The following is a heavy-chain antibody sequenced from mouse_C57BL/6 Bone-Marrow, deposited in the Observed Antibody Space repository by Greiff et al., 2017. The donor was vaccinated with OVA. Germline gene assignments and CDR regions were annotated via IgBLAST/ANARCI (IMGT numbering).Heavy chain of an antibody. D-gene: IGHD4-1*02. CDR3: ASQLFYYYAMDY. J-gene: IGHJ4*01. CDR1: GYTFTSYW. Sequence: VQLQQPGAELVKPGASVKLSCKASGYTFTSYWMHWVKQRPGQGLEWIGMIHPNSGSTNYNEKFKSKATLTVDKSSSTAYMQLSSLTSEDSAVYYCASQLFYYYAMDYWGQGTSVTVSS. V-gene: IGHV1-64*01. CDR2: IHPNSGST.